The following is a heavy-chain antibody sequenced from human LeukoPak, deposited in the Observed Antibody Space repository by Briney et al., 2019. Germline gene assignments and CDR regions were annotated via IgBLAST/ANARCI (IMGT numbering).Heavy chain of an antibody. CDR1: GYTFTIYG. Sequence: GASVKVSCKASGYTFTIYGISWVRQAPGQGLEWMGWISGYNGNRNYAQNLQGRVTMTTDTSTSIAYMEVRSLRSDDTAVYYCARAASGAARYRAFDIWGQGTMVTVSS. J-gene: IGHJ3*02. D-gene: IGHD3-10*01. V-gene: IGHV1-18*01. CDR2: ISGYNGNR. CDR3: ARAASGAARYRAFDI.